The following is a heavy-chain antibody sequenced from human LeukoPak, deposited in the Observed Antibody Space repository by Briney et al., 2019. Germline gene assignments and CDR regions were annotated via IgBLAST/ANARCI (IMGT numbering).Heavy chain of an antibody. Sequence: GGSLRLSCAASGFTFSNYAMTWVRQAPGKGLEWVSALSGSGGSAYYADSVKGRFTISRDNSKNTLYLQMNSLRAEDAAVYYCAKGRYESSGFNWAAWGQGTLVTVSS. J-gene: IGHJ4*02. CDR3: AKGRYESSGFNWAA. V-gene: IGHV3-23*01. CDR1: GFTFSNYA. D-gene: IGHD3-22*01. CDR2: LSGSGGSA.